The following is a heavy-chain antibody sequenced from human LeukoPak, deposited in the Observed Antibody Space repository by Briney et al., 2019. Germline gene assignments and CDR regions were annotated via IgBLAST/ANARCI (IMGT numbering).Heavy chain of an antibody. D-gene: IGHD6-19*01. CDR1: GGSISSFY. Sequence: SETLSLTCNVSGGSISSFYWSWIRQPPGEGLEWIGYIYYSGSTNYNPSLKSRVTISADTSNNQFSLILNSLTAADTAVYYCARHSSAWYGRLFDSWGQGTLVTVSS. J-gene: IGHJ4*02. CDR2: IYYSGST. V-gene: IGHV4-59*08. CDR3: ARHSSAWYGRLFDS.